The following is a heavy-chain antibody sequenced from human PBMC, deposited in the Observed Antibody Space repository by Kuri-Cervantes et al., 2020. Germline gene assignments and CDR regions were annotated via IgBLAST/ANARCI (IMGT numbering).Heavy chain of an antibody. CDR1: GGSVSSYY. J-gene: IGHJ4*02. CDR2: IRSKGYGGTT. V-gene: IGHV3-49*03. Sequence: LSLTCTVSGGSVSSYYWSWIRQPPGKGLEWVGFIRSKGYGGTTEYAASVKGRLIISRDDSRRIAYLQMNSLRTEDTAVYYCTRSYYGSGRTAEYWGQGTLVTVSS. D-gene: IGHD3-10*01. CDR3: TRSYYGSGRTAEY.